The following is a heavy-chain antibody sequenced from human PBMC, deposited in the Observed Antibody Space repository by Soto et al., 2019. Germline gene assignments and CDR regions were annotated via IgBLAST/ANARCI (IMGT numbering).Heavy chain of an antibody. J-gene: IGHJ6*02. Sequence: GGSLRLSCEASGFTFTKYGMHWVRQAPGKGLEWMAVISYDGNKEYFADSVKGRFTISRDNARNKLYLQMNSLRGDDTAVYYCVKDSFTNYSPYYYYAMDVWGQGTTVTVSS. V-gene: IGHV3-30*18. CDR1: GFTFTKYG. D-gene: IGHD4-4*01. CDR3: VKDSFTNYSPYYYYAMDV. CDR2: ISYDGNKE.